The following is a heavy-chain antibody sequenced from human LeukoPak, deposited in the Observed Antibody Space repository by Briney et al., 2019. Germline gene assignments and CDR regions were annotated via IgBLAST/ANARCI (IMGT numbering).Heavy chain of an antibody. J-gene: IGHJ1*01. V-gene: IGHV3-30*03. Sequence: GGSLRLSCAASGLTFSSYGMDWVRPAPGNGLERVAIISFDGNNKYYADSVKGRFTISRDNSKNTLYLQMNSRRVEDTAVYYCASEFSNYRGAYWGQGTLVTVSS. CDR2: ISFDGNNK. CDR3: ASEFSNYRGAY. CDR1: GLTFSSYG. D-gene: IGHD4-11*01.